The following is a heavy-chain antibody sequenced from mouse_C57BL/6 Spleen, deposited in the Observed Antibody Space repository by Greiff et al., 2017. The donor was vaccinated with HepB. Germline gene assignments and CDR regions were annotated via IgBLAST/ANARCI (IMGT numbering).Heavy chain of an antibody. Sequence: VEPGASVKISCQASGYSFTDYNMNWVKQSNGKSLEWIGVINPNYGTTSYNQKFKGKATLTVDQSSSTAYMQLNSLTSEDSAVYYCARGIPDGYYGYFDVWGTGTTVTVSS. CDR2: INPNYGTT. D-gene: IGHD2-3*01. CDR3: ARGIPDGYYGYFDV. J-gene: IGHJ1*03. CDR1: GYSFTDYN. V-gene: IGHV1-39*01.